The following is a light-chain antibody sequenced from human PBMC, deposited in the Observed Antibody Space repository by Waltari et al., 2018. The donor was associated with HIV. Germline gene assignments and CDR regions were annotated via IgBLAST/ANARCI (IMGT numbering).Light chain of an antibody. V-gene: IGKV4-1*01. CDR3: QQYNSWPRT. Sequence: IVMTQSPDSLTVSLGERATINCKSSQSVFFGSNNKNYLAWYQQKPGQPPKLLFYWASTRESGVPDRFSVSGSGTDFTLTISSLRTEDVAVYYCQQYNSWPRTFGQGTKVEVK. CDR2: WAS. J-gene: IGKJ1*01. CDR1: QSVFFGSNNKNY.